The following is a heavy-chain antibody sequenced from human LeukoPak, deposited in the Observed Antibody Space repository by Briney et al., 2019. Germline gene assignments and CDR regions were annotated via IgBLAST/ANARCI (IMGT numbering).Heavy chain of an antibody. D-gene: IGHD5-18*01. J-gene: IGHJ4*02. Sequence: PGGSLRLSCAASGFTFSSYAMSWVRQAPGEGLEWVSAISGSGGSTYYADSVKGRFTISRDNSKNTLYLQMNSLRAEDTAVYYCATCGYSYGRFDYWGQGTLVTVSS. CDR1: GFTFSSYA. V-gene: IGHV3-23*01. CDR2: ISGSGGST. CDR3: ATCGYSYGRFDY.